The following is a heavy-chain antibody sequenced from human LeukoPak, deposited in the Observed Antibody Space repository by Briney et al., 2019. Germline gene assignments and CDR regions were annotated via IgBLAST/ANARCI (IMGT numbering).Heavy chain of an antibody. CDR3: ARFPSTYYYDSSGSVDY. Sequence: ASVKVSCKASGYTFTSSDINWVRQATGQGLEWMGWMNPNSGNTGYAQKFQGRVTMTRNTSISTAYMELSSLRSEDTAVYYCARFPSTYYYDSSGSVDYWGQGTLVTVSS. CDR1: GYTFTSSD. CDR2: MNPNSGNT. J-gene: IGHJ4*02. V-gene: IGHV1-8*01. D-gene: IGHD3-22*01.